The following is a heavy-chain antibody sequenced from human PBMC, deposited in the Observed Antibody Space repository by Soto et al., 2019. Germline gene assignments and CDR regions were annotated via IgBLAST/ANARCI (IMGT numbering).Heavy chain of an antibody. CDR3: ARGPEQWLVRTHYYYGMDV. V-gene: IGHV4-34*01. D-gene: IGHD6-19*01. J-gene: IGHJ6*02. CDR1: GGSFSGYY. Sequence: QVQLQQWGAGLLKPSETLSLTCAVYGGSFSGYYWSWIRQPPGKGLEWIGEINHSGSTNYNPSLKSRVTISVDTSKNQFSLKLSSVTAADTAVYYCARGPEQWLVRTHYYYGMDVWGQGTTVIVSS. CDR2: INHSGST.